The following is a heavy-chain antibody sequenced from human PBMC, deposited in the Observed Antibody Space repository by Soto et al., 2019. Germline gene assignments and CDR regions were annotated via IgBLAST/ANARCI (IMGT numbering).Heavy chain of an antibody. J-gene: IGHJ2*01. Sequence: QLQLQESGSGLVKPSQTLSLTCAVSGGSISSGGYSWSWIRQPPGKGLEWIGYIYHSGSTYYNPSLKSRVTITVDRSKNQFSLKLSSVTAADTAVYYCARNTVVTTNWYFDLWGRGTLVTVSS. D-gene: IGHD2-15*01. CDR3: ARNTVVTTNWYFDL. V-gene: IGHV4-30-2*01. CDR1: GGSISSGGYS. CDR2: IYHSGST.